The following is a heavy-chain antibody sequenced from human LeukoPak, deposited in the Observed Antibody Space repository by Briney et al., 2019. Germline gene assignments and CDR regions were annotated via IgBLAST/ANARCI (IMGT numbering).Heavy chain of an antibody. V-gene: IGHV1-69*06. CDR3: AIVGANY. Sequence: GASVNVSFKASVCTFISYAISWVRQAPGQGLEWMGRIIPIFGTANYAQKFQGRVTITADKSTSTAYMELSSLRSEDTAVYYCAIVGANYWGQGTLVTVSS. CDR2: IIPIFGTA. CDR1: VCTFISYA. D-gene: IGHD1-26*01. J-gene: IGHJ4*02.